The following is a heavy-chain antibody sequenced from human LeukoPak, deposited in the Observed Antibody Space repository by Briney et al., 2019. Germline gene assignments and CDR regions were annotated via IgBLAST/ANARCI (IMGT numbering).Heavy chain of an antibody. CDR3: AREEVRGLPSDYWFDP. J-gene: IGHJ5*02. CDR2: FHPSGSA. Sequence: SETLSLTCTVSGGSISGYYWSWIRQPAGKGLEWIGRFHPSGSANYNPSLTSRLTVSVDTSKSQFFLRLTSVTVADTAVYYCAREEVRGLPSDYWFDPWGQGTLVTVSS. V-gene: IGHV4-4*07. CDR1: GGSISGYY. D-gene: IGHD3-10*01.